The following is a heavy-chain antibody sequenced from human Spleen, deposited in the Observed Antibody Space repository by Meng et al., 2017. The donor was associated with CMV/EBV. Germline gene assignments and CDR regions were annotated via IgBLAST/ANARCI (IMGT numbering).Heavy chain of an antibody. CDR2: ISSSGSTI. CDR1: AFTFSSYE. V-gene: IGHV3-48*03. Sequence: GGSLRLSCAASAFTFSSYEMNWVRQAPGKGLEWVSYISSSGSTIYYADSVKGRFTISRDNAKNSLYLQMNSLRAEDTAVYYCAGIAAAGTSKAYYYGMDVWGQGTTVTVSS. J-gene: IGHJ6*02. D-gene: IGHD6-13*01. CDR3: AGIAAAGTSKAYYYGMDV.